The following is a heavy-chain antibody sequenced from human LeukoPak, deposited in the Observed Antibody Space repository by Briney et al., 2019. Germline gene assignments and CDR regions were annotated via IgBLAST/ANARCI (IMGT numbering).Heavy chain of an antibody. CDR2: IYYSGST. V-gene: IGHV4-59*01. J-gene: IGHJ6*03. CDR3: ARVFGVVTTSYYYYYMDV. Sequence: SETLSLTCTVSGGSINGYYWTWIRQPPGKGLEWIGYIYYSGSTNYNPSLKSRVTISVDTSKNQFSLKLSSVTAADTAVYYCARVFGVVTTSYYYYYMDVWGKGTTVTVSS. D-gene: IGHD3-3*01. CDR1: GGSINGYY.